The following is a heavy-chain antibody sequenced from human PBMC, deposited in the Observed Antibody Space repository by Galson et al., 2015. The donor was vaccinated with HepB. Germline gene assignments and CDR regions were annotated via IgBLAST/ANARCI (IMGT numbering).Heavy chain of an antibody. J-gene: IGHJ4*02. CDR3: ARDGEFDSSSNRAGY. V-gene: IGHV1-69*01. D-gene: IGHD6-6*01. Sequence: KVSCKASGGTFSSYAISWVRQAPGQGLEWMGGTIPIFGTANYAQKFQGRVTITADESTSTAYMELSSLRSEDTAVYYCARDGEFDSSSNRAGYWGQGTLVTVSS. CDR1: GGTFSSYA. CDR2: TIPIFGTA.